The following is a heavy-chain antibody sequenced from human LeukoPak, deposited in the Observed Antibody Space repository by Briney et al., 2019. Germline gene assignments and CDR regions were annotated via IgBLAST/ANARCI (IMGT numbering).Heavy chain of an antibody. CDR3: ARDLAADFDY. V-gene: IGHV3-48*01. D-gene: IGHD6-19*01. Sequence: GGSLRLSCAASGFTFSSYSMNWVRQAPGKGLEWVSYISSSSSTIYYADSVKGRFTISRDNAKNSLYLQMNSLRAEDTAVYYCARDLAADFDYWGQGTLVTVSS. J-gene: IGHJ4*02. CDR2: ISSSSSTI. CDR1: GFTFSSYS.